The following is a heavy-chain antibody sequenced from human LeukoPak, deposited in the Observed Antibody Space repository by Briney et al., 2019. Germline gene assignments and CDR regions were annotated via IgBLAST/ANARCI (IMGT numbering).Heavy chain of an antibody. V-gene: IGHV4-38-2*02. J-gene: IGHJ3*02. CDR3: ASFSESDAFDI. Sequence: PSETLSLTCTVSGYSINSGYYWVWIRQPPGKGLEWIGSIYRSGSTNYNPSLKSRVTISVDTSKNQFSLKVNSVTAADTAVFYCASFSESDAFDIWGQGTMVTVSS. D-gene: IGHD2/OR15-2a*01. CDR2: IYRSGST. CDR1: GYSINSGYY.